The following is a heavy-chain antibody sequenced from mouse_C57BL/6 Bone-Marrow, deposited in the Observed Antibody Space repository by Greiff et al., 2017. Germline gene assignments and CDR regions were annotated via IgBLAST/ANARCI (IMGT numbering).Heavy chain of an antibody. Sequence: VQLQQSGAELVRLGASVKLSCTASGFNIKDSYMHWVKQRPEQGLEWIGRIDPEDGDTEYAPKFQGKATMTADTSAHTAYLQLSSLASENTAVSYCTTTPYWGQGTTLTVSS. V-gene: IGHV14-1*01. J-gene: IGHJ2*01. CDR3: TTTPY. CDR2: IDPEDGDT. CDR1: GFNIKDSY.